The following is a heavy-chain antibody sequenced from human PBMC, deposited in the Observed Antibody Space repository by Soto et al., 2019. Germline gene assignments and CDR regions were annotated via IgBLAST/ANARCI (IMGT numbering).Heavy chain of an antibody. J-gene: IGHJ4*02. D-gene: IGHD6-19*01. CDR3: ASGRQWLISAYYFDY. CDR2: TYYRSKWYN. Sequence: SQTLSLTCAISGDSVSSNSAAWNWIRQSPSRGLEWLGRTYYRSKWYNDYAVSVKSRITINPDTSKNQFSLQLNSVTPEDTAVYYCASGRQWLISAYYFDYWGQGTLVTVPQ. V-gene: IGHV6-1*01. CDR1: GDSVSSNSAA.